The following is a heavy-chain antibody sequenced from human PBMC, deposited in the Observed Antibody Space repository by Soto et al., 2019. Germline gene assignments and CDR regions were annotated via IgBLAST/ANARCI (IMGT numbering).Heavy chain of an antibody. J-gene: IGHJ4*02. D-gene: IGHD1-1*01. CDR2: ISAHNGNT. CDR1: GYAFTTYG. Sequence: QVHLVQSGAEVKKPGASVKVSCQGSGYAFTTYGITWVRQAPGQGLEWMGWISAHNGNTNYAQKLQGRVTVTRDTSTSTAYMELRSLRYDDTAVYYCARGRYGDYWGQGAPVTFSS. CDR3: ARGRYGDY. V-gene: IGHV1-18*01.